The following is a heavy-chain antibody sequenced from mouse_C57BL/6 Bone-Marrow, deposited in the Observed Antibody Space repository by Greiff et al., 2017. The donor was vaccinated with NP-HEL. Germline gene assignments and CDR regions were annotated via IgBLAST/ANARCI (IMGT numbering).Heavy chain of an antibody. CDR1: GYTFTSYW. D-gene: IGHD2-1*01. CDR2: IHPNSGST. CDR3: ARAYGNFGYYYAMDY. V-gene: IGHV1-64*01. Sequence: QVQLQHPGAELVKPGASVKLSCKASGYTFTSYWMHWVKQRPGQGLEWIGMIHPNSGSTNYNEKFKSKATLTVDKSSSTAYMQLSSLTSEDSAVYYCARAYGNFGYYYAMDYWGQGTSVTVSS. J-gene: IGHJ4*01.